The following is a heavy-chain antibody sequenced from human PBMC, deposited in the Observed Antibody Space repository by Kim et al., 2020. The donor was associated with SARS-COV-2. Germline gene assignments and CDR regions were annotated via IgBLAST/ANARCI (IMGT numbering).Heavy chain of an antibody. CDR1: GGTFSSYA. J-gene: IGHJ5*02. V-gene: IGHV1-69*04. D-gene: IGHD2-2*02. CDR3: ARQIVVVPAAIYRHGGNWFDP. CDR2: IIPILGIA. Sequence: SVKVSCKASGGTFSSYAISWVRQAPGQGLVWMGRIIPILGIANYAQKFQGRVTITADKSTSTAYMELSSLRSEDTAVYYCARQIVVVPAAIYRHGGNWFDPWGQGTLVTVSS.